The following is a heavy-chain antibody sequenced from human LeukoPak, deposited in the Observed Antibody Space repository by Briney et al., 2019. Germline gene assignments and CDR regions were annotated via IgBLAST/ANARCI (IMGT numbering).Heavy chain of an antibody. V-gene: IGHV4-39*07. Sequence: SETLSLTCTVSGGSISSSSYYWGWIRQPLGKGLEWIGSIYYSGSTYYNPSLKSRVTISVDTSKNQFSLKLSSVTAADTAVYYCARDQRADYGYYFDYWGQGTLVTVSS. J-gene: IGHJ4*02. CDR1: GGSISSSSYY. CDR3: ARDQRADYGYYFDY. D-gene: IGHD4-17*01. CDR2: IYYSGST.